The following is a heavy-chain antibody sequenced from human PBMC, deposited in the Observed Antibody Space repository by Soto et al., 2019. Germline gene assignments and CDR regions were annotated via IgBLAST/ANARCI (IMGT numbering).Heavy chain of an antibody. Sequence: SETLSLTCSVSGASVTRDGNCWTWVRQSPGKGLEWIGEIYHNGRAFDNPSLKGRVTISIDKSNNQFSLNLTSVTAADTAVYYCARADSVLVAKGFDLWGQGTLVTVSS. D-gene: IGHD2-8*02. CDR1: GASVTRDGNC. CDR2: IYHNGRA. V-gene: IGHV4-4*02. CDR3: ARADSVLVAKGFDL. J-gene: IGHJ4*02.